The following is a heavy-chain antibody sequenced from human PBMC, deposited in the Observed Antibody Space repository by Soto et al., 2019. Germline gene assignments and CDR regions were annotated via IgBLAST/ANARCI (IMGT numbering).Heavy chain of an antibody. D-gene: IGHD6-6*01. J-gene: IGHJ4*02. CDR2: IYHSGST. Sequence: QLQLQESGSGLVKPSQTLSLTCAVSGGSISSGGYSWSWIRQPPGKGLEWIGYIYHSGSTYYNPSLTSRVTISVDRSKNRFSLRLSSVTAADTAVYYCAGGIAARPLGYWGQGTLVTVSS. CDR1: GGSISSGGYS. V-gene: IGHV4-30-2*01. CDR3: AGGIAARPLGY.